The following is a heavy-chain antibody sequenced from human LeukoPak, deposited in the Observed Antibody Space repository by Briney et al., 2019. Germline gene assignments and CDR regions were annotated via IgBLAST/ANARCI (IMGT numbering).Heavy chain of an antibody. CDR2: IRYGGNDE. D-gene: IGHD1-26*01. V-gene: IGHV3-30*02. Sequence: GGSLRLSCVASGFTFSSNGMHWVRQAPGKGLEWVAFIRYGGNDERYADSVKGRFTISRDSSKNTLYLQMNSLRAEDTAVYYCAKDRSESYFYFDFWGQGTLVTVSS. J-gene: IGHJ4*02. CDR1: GFTFSSNG. CDR3: AKDRSESYFYFDF.